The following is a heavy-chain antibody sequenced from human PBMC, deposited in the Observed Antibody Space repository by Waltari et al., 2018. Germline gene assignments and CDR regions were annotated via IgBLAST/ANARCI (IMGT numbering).Heavy chain of an antibody. CDR3: ARGGGAKAFDY. V-gene: IGHV4-59*01. D-gene: IGHD1-26*01. J-gene: IGHJ4*02. CDR1: GGSISSYY. CDR2: IYYSGST. Sequence: QVQLQESGPGLVKPSETLSLTCTVSGGSISSYYWSWIRQPPGKGLEWLGYIYYSGSTNYNPPLKRRVTISVDTSKNQFALKLSSVTVGDTAVYYWARGGGAKAFDYWGQGTLVTVSS.